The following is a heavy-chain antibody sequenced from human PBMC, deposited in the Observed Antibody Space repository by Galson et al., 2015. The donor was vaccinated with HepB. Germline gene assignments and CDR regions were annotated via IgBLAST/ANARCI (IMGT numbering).Heavy chain of an antibody. D-gene: IGHD2-2*01. CDR3: SRLDIVVVPPALRHLYYYYSYMDV. CDR2: IYPGDSDT. Sequence: QSGAEVTKPGESLKISCEGSGYNFTSYWIGWVRQMPGKGLEWVGIIYPGDSDTRYSPSFQGQVTISADKSFSTAYLQWSSLKASDTAMYYCSRLDIVVVPPALRHLYYYYSYMDVWGKGTTVTVSS. CDR1: GYNFTSYW. J-gene: IGHJ6*03. V-gene: IGHV5-51*01.